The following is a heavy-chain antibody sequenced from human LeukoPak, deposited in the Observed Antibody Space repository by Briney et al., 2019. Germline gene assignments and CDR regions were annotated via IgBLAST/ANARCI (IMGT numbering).Heavy chain of an antibody. D-gene: IGHD3-22*01. J-gene: IGHJ4*02. Sequence: GGSLRLSCAASGFTFSSYGMHWVRQAPGKGLEWVAVILYDGNNKHYADSLKGRFTISRDNSENTLYLQMNSLRAEDTAVYYCAREVLAYYYDSSGYYFDYWGQGTLVTVSS. CDR3: AREVLAYYYDSSGYYFDY. CDR2: ILYDGNNK. V-gene: IGHV3-33*01. CDR1: GFTFSSYG.